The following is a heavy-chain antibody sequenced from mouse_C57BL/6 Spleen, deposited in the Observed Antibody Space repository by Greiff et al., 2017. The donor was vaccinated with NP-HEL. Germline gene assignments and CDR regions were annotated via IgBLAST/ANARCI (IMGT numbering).Heavy chain of an antibody. CDR1: GYSITSGYY. D-gene: IGHD4-1*01. V-gene: IGHV3-6*01. Sequence: EVKLMESGPGLVKPSQSLSLTCSVTGYSITSGYYWNWIRQFPGNKLEWMGYISYDGSNNYNTSLKNRISITRDTSKNQFFLKLNSVTTEDTATYYCARDGAGSGYFDVWGTGTTVTVSS. CDR3: ARDGAGSGYFDV. J-gene: IGHJ1*03. CDR2: ISYDGSN.